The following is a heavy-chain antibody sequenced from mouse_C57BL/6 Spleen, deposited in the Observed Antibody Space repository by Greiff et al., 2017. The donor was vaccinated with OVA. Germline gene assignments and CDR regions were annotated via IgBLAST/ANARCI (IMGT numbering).Heavy chain of an antibody. D-gene: IGHD1-3*01. CDR3: ARRVDKVAMDY. J-gene: IGHJ4*01. Sequence: EVKLVESGGGLVKPGGSLKLSCAASGFTFSDYGMHWVRQAPEKGLEWVAYISSGSSTIDYADTVKGRFTISRDNAKNTLFLQMTSLRSEDTAMYYCARRVDKVAMDYWGQGTSVTVSS. V-gene: IGHV5-17*01. CDR2: ISSGSSTI. CDR1: GFTFSDYG.